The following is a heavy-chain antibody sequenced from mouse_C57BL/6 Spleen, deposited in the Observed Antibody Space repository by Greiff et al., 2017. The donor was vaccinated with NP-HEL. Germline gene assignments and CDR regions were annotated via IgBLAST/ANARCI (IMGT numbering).Heavy chain of an antibody. V-gene: IGHV1-55*01. Sequence: QVHVKQPGAELVKPGASVKMSCKASGYTFTSYWITWVKQRPGQGLEWIGDIYPGSGSTNYNEKFKSKATLTVDKSSSTAYMQLSSLTSEDSAVYYCARGDYGSSSWFAYWGQGTLVTVSA. CDR2: IYPGSGST. J-gene: IGHJ3*01. CDR1: GYTFTSYW. CDR3: ARGDYGSSSWFAY. D-gene: IGHD1-1*01.